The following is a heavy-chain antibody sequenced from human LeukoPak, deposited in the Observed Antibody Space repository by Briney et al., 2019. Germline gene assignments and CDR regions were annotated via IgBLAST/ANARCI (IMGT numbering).Heavy chain of an antibody. V-gene: IGHV1-8*01. J-gene: IGHJ4*02. CDR1: GYTFTSYD. CDR3: AYSSSGWTMFDY. CDR2: MNPNSGNT. Sequence: ASVKVSCKASGYTFTSYDINWVRQATGQGLEWTGWMNPNSGNTGYAQKFQGRVTMTRNTSISTAYTELSSLRSEDTAVYYCAYSSSGWTMFDYWGQGTLVTVSS. D-gene: IGHD6-19*01.